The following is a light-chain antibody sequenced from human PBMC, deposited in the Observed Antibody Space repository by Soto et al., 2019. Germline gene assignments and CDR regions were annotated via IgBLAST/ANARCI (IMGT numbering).Light chain of an antibody. V-gene: IGLV1-51*01. CDR2: DNN. CDR3: GTWDSSLGVGYV. J-gene: IGLJ1*01. CDR1: NSNIGTNH. Sequence: QSVLTQPPSVSAAPGQKVTISCSGSNSNIGTNHVSWYQQLPGTAPKLLIYDNNNRPSGIPDRFSGSRSGTSATLDITGLQTGDEAEYYCGTWDSSLGVGYVFGTGTKLTVL.